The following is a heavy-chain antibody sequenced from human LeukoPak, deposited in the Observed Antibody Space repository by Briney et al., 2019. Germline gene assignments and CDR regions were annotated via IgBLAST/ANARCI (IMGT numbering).Heavy chain of an antibody. V-gene: IGHV3-23*01. CDR3: AREHDLWHEGGNWFAA. CDR1: GFTFSTYS. D-gene: IGHD3-3*01. Sequence: GGSLRLSCLASGFTFSTYSLSWVRQAPGKGLEWVSALSAGKQIPYYADSGKGRFTVSRDNSKNTLYLQLSSLRAEDTAVYYCAREHDLWHEGGNWFAAWGQGTLVTVSS. CDR2: LSAGKQIP. J-gene: IGHJ5*02.